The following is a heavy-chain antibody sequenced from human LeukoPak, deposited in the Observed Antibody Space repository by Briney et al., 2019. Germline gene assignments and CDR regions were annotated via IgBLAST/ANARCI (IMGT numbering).Heavy chain of an antibody. V-gene: IGHV4-31*03. D-gene: IGHD1-26*01. J-gene: IGHJ4*02. CDR3: ARGGGGSYYTWYY. CDR2: IYYSGSS. CDR1: GGSINNGGYY. Sequence: PSETLSLTCTVSGGSINNGGYYWSWIRQHPGKGLEWIGYIYYSGSSYYNPSLKSRVTISVDTSKNQFSLKLSSVTAADTAVYYCARGGGGSYYTWYYWGQGTLVTVSS.